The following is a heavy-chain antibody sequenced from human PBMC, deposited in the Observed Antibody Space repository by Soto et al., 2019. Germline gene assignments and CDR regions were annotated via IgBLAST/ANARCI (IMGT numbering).Heavy chain of an antibody. J-gene: IGHJ4*02. Sequence: GASVKVSCKASGYTFTSYGTSWVRQAPGQGLEWMGWISAYNGNTNYAQKLQGRVTMTTDTSTSTAYMELRSLRSDDTAVYYCARDLYCSSTSCYLHDYWGQGTLVTV. V-gene: IGHV1-18*01. CDR1: GYTFTSYG. CDR3: ARDLYCSSTSCYLHDY. D-gene: IGHD2-2*01. CDR2: ISAYNGNT.